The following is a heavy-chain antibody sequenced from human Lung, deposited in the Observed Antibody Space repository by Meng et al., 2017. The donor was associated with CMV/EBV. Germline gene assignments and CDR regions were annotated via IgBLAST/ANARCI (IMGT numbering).Heavy chain of an antibody. CDR1: GFTFDDYT. CDR3: AKDRYSGSYSSPGYFDY. V-gene: IGHV3-43*01. J-gene: IGHJ4*02. Sequence: GGSLRLSCAASGFTFDDYTMHWVRQAPGKGLEWVSLISWDGGSTYYADSVKGRFTISRDNSKNSLYLQMNSLRTEDTALYYCAKDRYSGSYSSPGYFDYWGQGTLVXVSS. D-gene: IGHD1-26*01. CDR2: ISWDGGST.